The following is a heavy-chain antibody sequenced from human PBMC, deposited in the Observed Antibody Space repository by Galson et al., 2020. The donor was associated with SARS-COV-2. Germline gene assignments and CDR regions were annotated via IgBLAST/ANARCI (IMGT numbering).Heavy chain of an antibody. CDR2: IYNSWST. Sequence: PSETLSLTCTVSGGSISSYYWSWIRQPPGKGLEWIGFIYNSWSTNYNPSLKSRVTISVDTSKNQFSLKLSSVTAADTAVYYCAREGSGGYSPFDYWGQGTLVTVSS. V-gene: IGHV4-59*01. CDR3: AREGSGGYSPFDY. D-gene: IGHD1-26*01. J-gene: IGHJ4*02. CDR1: GGSISSYY.